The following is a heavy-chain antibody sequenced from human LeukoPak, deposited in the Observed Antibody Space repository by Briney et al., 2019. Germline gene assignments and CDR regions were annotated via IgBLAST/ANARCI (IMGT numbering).Heavy chain of an antibody. CDR1: GFAFDDYA. J-gene: IGHJ6*03. V-gene: IGHV3-9*01. CDR3: AKDVAAGAPTFMDV. Sequence: GGSLRLSCAASGFAFDDYAMHWVRQAPGKGLEWVSGIRWNSSSIGYADSVKGRFTISRDNAKNSLHQQMNSLRAEDTALYYCAKDVAAGAPTFMDVWGKGTTVTISS. CDR2: IRWNSSSI. D-gene: IGHD6-13*01.